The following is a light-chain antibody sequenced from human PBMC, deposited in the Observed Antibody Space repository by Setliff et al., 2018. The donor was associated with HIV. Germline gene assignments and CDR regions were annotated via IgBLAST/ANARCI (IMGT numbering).Light chain of an antibody. CDR2: EVS. V-gene: IGLV2-14*02. J-gene: IGLJ1*01. CDR1: SSDVGSYNL. Sequence: QSALTQPASVSGSPGQSITISCTGTSSDVGSYNLVSWYQQHPGKAPKFLIYEVSNRPSGVSNRFSGSKSGNTASLTISVLQAEDEADYFCSSYSKISTPPFVFGAGTKV. CDR3: SSYSKISTPPFV.